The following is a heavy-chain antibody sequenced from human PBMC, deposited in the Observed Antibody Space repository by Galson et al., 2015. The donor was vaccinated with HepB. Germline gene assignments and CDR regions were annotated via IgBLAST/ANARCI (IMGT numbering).Heavy chain of an antibody. CDR2: INTNTGKP. V-gene: IGHV7-4-1*02. CDR1: GYSFTNYA. CDR3: ARDTMIREFIMTWSFDY. J-gene: IGHJ4*02. D-gene: IGHD3-10*01. Sequence: SVKVSCKASGYSFTNYAMNWVRQAPGQGLEWMGWINTNTGKPTYAQGLTGRFVFSLDTSVSTAYLQISGLRPEDTAVYYCARDTMIREFIMTWSFDYWGQGTLVTVSS.